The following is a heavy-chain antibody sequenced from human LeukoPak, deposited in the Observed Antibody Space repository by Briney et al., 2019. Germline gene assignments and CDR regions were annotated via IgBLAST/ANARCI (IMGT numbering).Heavy chain of an antibody. CDR2: IHHTGST. CDR3: AANGYYTIEY. J-gene: IGHJ4*02. CDR1: GFTFSNAW. Sequence: PGGSLRLSCAAPGFTFSNAWISSVRQPPGKGLEWVGEIHHTGSTNYNPSLKSRVNISVDKYKNQFSLNFNSMSAADSAVYYCAANGYYTIEYWGQGTLVTVSS. V-gene: IGHV4-4*02. D-gene: IGHD1-26*01.